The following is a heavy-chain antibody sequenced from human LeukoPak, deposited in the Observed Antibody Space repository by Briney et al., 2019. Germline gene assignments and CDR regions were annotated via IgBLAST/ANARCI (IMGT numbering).Heavy chain of an antibody. CDR3: ARDLGGDGYFDY. Sequence: GGSLRLSCAASGFTVSSNYMSWVPQAPGKGLEWVSVIYSGGSTYYADSVKGRFTISRDNSKNTLYLQMNSLRAEDTAVYYCARDLGGDGYFDYWGQGTLVTVSS. CDR1: GFTVSSNY. V-gene: IGHV3-66*01. D-gene: IGHD5-24*01. J-gene: IGHJ4*02. CDR2: IYSGGST.